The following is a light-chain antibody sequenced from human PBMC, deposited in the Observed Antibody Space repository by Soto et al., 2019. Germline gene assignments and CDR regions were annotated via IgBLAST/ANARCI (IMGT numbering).Light chain of an antibody. CDR3: QQYGNSPQT. Sequence: EIGMTQSPATLSVSPGERATLSCRASQTVSSSFLAWYQQTPGQAPRLLIYAASSRATGIPDRFSGSGSGTDFTLTISRLEPEDFAVYYCQQYGNSPQTFGQGTKV. CDR2: AAS. CDR1: QTVSSSF. J-gene: IGKJ1*01. V-gene: IGKV3-20*01.